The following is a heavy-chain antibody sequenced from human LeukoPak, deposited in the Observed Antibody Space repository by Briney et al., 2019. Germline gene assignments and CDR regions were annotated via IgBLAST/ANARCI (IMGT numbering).Heavy chain of an antibody. CDR2: IYSGGGT. V-gene: IGHV3-53*01. CDR1: GFLVSNYY. J-gene: IGHJ4*02. Sequence: GGSLRLSCAASGFLVSNYYMSWVRQAPGRGLEWVSVIYSGGGTYYADSVKGRFTISRDNSKNTLYLQMNSLRAEDTAVYYCARDDFHYYDSSGYAYWGQGTLVTVSS. D-gene: IGHD3-22*01. CDR3: ARDDFHYYDSSGYAY.